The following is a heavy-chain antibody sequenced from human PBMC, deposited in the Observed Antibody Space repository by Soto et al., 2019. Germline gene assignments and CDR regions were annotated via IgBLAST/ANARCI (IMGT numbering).Heavy chain of an antibody. J-gene: IGHJ4*02. CDR2: IYYSGST. V-gene: IGHV4-39*01. D-gene: IGHD4-17*01. CDR3: ATHPPYGPLDH. Sequence: PSETLSLTCTVSGGSISSSSYYWGWIRQPPGKGLEWIGSIYYSGSTYYNPSLKSRVTISVDTSKNQFSLRLTSVTAADTAVYYCATHPPYGPLDHWGQGTLVTVPS. CDR1: GGSISSSSYY.